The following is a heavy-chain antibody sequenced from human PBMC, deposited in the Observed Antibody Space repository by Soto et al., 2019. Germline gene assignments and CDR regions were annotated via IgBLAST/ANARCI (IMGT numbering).Heavy chain of an antibody. J-gene: IGHJ4*02. CDR1: GVSTSRYH. CDR2: VFYTGTT. V-gene: IGHV4-59*01. Sequence: QVQLQESGPGLVKASETLSLTCTVSGVSTSRYHWGWVRQPPGQGLEWVGYVFYTGTTRYNPSLSARVTMSVDTSRNLFSLKLSSVTAADTAVYYCARLLYHDTSGLQYYYFDLWGQGTLITVSS. D-gene: IGHD3-22*01. CDR3: ARLLYHDTSGLQYYYFDL.